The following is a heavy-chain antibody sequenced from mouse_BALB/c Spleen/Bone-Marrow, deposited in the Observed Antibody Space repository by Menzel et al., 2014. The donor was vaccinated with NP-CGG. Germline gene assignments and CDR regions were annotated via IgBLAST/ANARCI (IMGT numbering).Heavy chain of an antibody. V-gene: IGHV4-1*02. Sequence: DVQLQESGGGLVQPGGSLKLSCAASGFDFSRYWMSWVRQAPGKGLEWIGEINPDSSTINYTPSLKDKFIISRDNAENTLYLQMSKVRSEDTALYYCERPRYPPYAMDYWGQGTSVTVSS. J-gene: IGHJ4*01. D-gene: IGHD1-1*01. CDR1: GFDFSRYW. CDR3: ERPRYPPYAMDY. CDR2: INPDSSTI.